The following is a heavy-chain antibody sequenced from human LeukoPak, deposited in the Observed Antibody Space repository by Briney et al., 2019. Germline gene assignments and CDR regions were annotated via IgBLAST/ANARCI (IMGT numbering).Heavy chain of an antibody. Sequence: ASVKVSCKASGGTFSSYAISWVRQAPGQGREWMGRIIPIFGTANYAQKFQGRVTFTTDESTRTAYMERSSLRSEDTPVYYCARDDPNECTNGVCYSRFDYWGQGTLVTVSS. V-gene: IGHV1-69*05. CDR2: IIPIFGTA. D-gene: IGHD2-8*01. CDR3: ARDDPNECTNGVCYSRFDY. CDR1: GGTFSSYA. J-gene: IGHJ4*02.